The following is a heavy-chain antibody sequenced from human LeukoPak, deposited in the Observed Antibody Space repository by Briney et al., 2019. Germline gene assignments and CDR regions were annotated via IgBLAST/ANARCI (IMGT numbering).Heavy chain of an antibody. CDR3: ARQIVLVPSTMGFAGYNWFDP. Sequence: SETLSLTCTVSGGPIRNHYWGWIRQPPGKGLEYIGYLSASGSTNYNPSLKSRVTISVDTSKNQFSLKLSSVTAADTAVYYCARQIVLVPSTMGFAGYNWFDPWGLGTLVTVSS. J-gene: IGHJ5*02. D-gene: IGHD2-2*01. CDR2: LSASGST. CDR1: GGPIRNHY. V-gene: IGHV4-4*09.